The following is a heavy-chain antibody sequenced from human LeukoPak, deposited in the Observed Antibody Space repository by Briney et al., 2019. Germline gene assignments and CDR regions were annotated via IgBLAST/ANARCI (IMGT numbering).Heavy chain of an antibody. V-gene: IGHV4-59*01. CDR2: IYYSGST. Sequence: SQTLSLTCTVSGGSISSYYWSWIRQPPGKGLEWIGYIYYSGSTNYNPSLKSRVTISVDTSKNQFSLKLSSVTAADTAVYYCARRNTAMDLDYWGQGTLVTVSS. CDR1: GGSISSYY. CDR3: ARRNTAMDLDY. J-gene: IGHJ4*02. D-gene: IGHD5-18*01.